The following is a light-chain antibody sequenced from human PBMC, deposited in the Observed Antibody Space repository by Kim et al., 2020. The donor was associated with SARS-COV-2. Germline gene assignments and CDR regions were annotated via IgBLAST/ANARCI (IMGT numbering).Light chain of an antibody. CDR1: SLRSYY. CDR2: GKN. J-gene: IGLJ3*02. CDR3: NSRDSSGHCV. V-gene: IGLV3-19*01. Sequence: SSELTQDPAVSVALGQTVRITCQGDSLRSYYASWYQQKPGQAPVLVIYGKNNRPSGIPDRFSGSSSGNTASLTITGAPAEDEADYYCNSRDSSGHCVFGG.